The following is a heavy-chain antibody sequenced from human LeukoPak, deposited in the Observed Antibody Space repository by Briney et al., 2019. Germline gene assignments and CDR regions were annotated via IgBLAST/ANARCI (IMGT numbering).Heavy chain of an antibody. CDR1: GFTFSNFV. CDR2: IGAGGVNT. D-gene: IGHD3-10*01. CDR3: AKGDTVFRGGPGY. Sequence: PRGSLRLSCAASGFTFSNFVINWVRQAPGKGLQWVSTIGAGGVNTFYADSVKGRFTIPRDDSQNTLYLQLNSLRAEDTAFYYCAKGDTVFRGGPGYWGQGTLVTVSS. V-gene: IGHV3-23*01. J-gene: IGHJ4*02.